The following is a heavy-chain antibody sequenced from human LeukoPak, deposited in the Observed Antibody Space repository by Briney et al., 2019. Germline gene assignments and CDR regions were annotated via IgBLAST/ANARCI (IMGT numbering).Heavy chain of an antibody. CDR2: IKQDGSEK. Sequence: GGSLRLSCAASGFTFSSYWMSWVRQAPGKGLEWVANIKQDGSEKYYVDSVKGRFTISRDNARNSLYLQMNSLRAEDTAVYYCARDLNGGATDYWGQGTLVTVSS. CDR1: GFTFSSYW. D-gene: IGHD1-26*01. V-gene: IGHV3-7*01. CDR3: ARDLNGGATDY. J-gene: IGHJ4*02.